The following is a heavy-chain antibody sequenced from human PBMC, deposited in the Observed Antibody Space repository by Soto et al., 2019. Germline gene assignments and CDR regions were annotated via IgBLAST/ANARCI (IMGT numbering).Heavy chain of an antibody. CDR3: AKAFPSGLYDYVWGSYRYPVDY. CDR1: GFTFSSYS. Sequence: GGSLRLSCAASGFTFSSYSMNWVRQAPGKGLEWVSSISGSGSSTYYADSVKGRFTISRDNSKNTLYLQMNSLRAEDTAVYYCAKAFPSGLYDYVWGSYRYPVDYWGQGTLVTVSS. J-gene: IGHJ4*02. D-gene: IGHD3-16*02. V-gene: IGHV3-23*01. CDR2: ISGSGSST.